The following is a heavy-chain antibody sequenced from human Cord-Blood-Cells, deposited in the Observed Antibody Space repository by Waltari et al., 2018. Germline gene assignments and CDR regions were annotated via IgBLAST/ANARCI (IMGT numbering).Heavy chain of an antibody. V-gene: IGHV3-74*01. Sequence: EVQLVASGGGLVQPGGSLSLSCAASGFTFSSYWLHWVRQAPGKGLVWVSRINSEGSSTSYVDSVKGRFTISRDNAKNTLYLQMNRLRAEDTAVYYCARDGKVQYYFDYWGQGTLVTVSS. D-gene: IGHD1-1*01. CDR1: GFTFSSYW. CDR3: ARDGKVQYYFDY. CDR2: INSEGSST. J-gene: IGHJ4*02.